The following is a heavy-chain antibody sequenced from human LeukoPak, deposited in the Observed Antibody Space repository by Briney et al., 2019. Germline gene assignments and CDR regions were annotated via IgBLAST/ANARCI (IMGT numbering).Heavy chain of an antibody. D-gene: IGHD2-2*01. J-gene: IGHJ4*02. V-gene: IGHV4-59*01. CDR2: IYYSGST. CDR1: GGSISSYY. Sequence: SETLSLTCTVSGGSISSYYWSWIRQPPGKGLEWIGYIYYSGSTNYNPSLKSRVTISVDMSKNQFSLKLSSVTAADTAVYYCARGGQLLLPYYFDYWGQGTLVTVSS. CDR3: ARGGQLLLPYYFDY.